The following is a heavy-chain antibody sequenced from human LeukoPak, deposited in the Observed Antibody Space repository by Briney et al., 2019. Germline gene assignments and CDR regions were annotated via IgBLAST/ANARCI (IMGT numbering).Heavy chain of an antibody. CDR1: GYTFTSYA. J-gene: IGHJ4*02. Sequence: ASVKVSCKASGYTFTSYAMNWVRQAPGQGLEWMGWMNPNSGNTGYAQKFQGRVTMTRNTSISTAYMELSSLRSEDTAVYYCARSSGFIVGADFDYWGQGTLVTVSS. CDR3: ARSSGFIVGADFDY. V-gene: IGHV1-8*02. D-gene: IGHD1-26*01. CDR2: MNPNSGNT.